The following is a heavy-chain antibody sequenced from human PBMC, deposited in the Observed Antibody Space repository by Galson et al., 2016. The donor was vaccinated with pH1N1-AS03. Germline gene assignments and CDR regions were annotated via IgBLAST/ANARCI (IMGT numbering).Heavy chain of an antibody. V-gene: IGHV3-23*01. Sequence: SLRLSCAASGFAFNDYAMTWVRQPPGKGLEYVSSIASGGPETFSAESVKGRFTMSRDNSKHTVYLQMKSLRAEDTAVYYCARDRKGYGSSFDYWGQGTLVSVSS. J-gene: IGHJ4*02. CDR2: IASGGPET. CDR3: ARDRKGYGSSFDY. D-gene: IGHD5-12*01. CDR1: GFAFNDYA.